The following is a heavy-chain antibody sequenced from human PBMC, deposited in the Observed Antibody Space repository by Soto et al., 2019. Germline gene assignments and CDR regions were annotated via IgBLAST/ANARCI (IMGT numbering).Heavy chain of an antibody. J-gene: IGHJ3*02. D-gene: IGHD6-25*01. V-gene: IGHV4-34*01. Sequence: SETLSLTCAVYGGSFSGYYWSWIRQPPGKGLEWIGEINHSGNTNYNPSLKSRVTISVDTSKNQFSLKLSSVTAADTAVYYCARVIRAAATRFAFDIWGQGTMVTVSS. CDR2: INHSGNT. CDR3: ARVIRAAATRFAFDI. CDR1: GGSFSGYY.